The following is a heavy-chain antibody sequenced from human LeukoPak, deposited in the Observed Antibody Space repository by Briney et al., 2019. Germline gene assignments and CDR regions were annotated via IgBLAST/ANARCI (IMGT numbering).Heavy chain of an antibody. D-gene: IGHD5-24*01. V-gene: IGHV3-64*01. J-gene: IGHJ4*02. CDR3: ARGGRDGYNYLPY. CDR2: ISSNGGST. CDR1: GFTFSSYA. Sequence: GGSLRLSCAASGFTFSSYAMHWVRQAPGRGLEYVSAISSNGGSTYYANSVKGRFTISRDNSKNTLYLQMGSLRAEDMAVYYCARGGRDGYNYLPYWGQGTLVTVSS.